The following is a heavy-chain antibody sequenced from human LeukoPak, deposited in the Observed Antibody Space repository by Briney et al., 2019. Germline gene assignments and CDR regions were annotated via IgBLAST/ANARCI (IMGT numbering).Heavy chain of an antibody. CDR1: GGSFSGYY. V-gene: IGHV4-34*01. CDR3: ASGNILTGFISRRTRWYFDL. D-gene: IGHD3-9*01. J-gene: IGHJ2*01. Sequence: SETLSLTCAVYGGSFSGYYWSWIRQPPGKGLEWIGEINHSGSTNYNPSLKSRVTISVDTSKNQFSLKLSSVTAADTAVYYCASGNILTGFISRRTRWYFDLWGRGTLVTVSS. CDR2: INHSGST.